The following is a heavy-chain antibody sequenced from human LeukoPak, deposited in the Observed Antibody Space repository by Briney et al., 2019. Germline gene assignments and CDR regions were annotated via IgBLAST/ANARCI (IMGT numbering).Heavy chain of an antibody. CDR2: INHSGST. CDR1: GGSFSGYY. D-gene: IGHD3-22*01. J-gene: IGHJ4*02. CDR3: ARGSSDFDY. V-gene: IGHV4-34*01. Sequence: SETLSLTCAVYGGSFSGYYWSWIRQAPGKGLEWIGEINHSGSTNYNPSLKSRVTISVDTSKNQFSLKLSSVTAADTAVYYCARGSSDFDYWGQGTLVTVSS.